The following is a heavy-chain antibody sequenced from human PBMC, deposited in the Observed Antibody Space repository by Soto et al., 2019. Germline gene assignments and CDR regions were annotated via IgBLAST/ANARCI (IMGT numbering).Heavy chain of an antibody. D-gene: IGHD3-10*01. CDR1: GGASRSYY. Sequence: ETLSLPCSVSGGASRSYYWSWIRQPPGKGLEWIGYIYYSGSTNYNPSLKSRVTISVDTSKNQFSLKLSSVTAADTAVYYCARVPSVYYYGSGSYMDVWGQGTTVTVSS. V-gene: IGHV4-59*01. J-gene: IGHJ6*02. CDR3: ARVPSVYYYGSGSYMDV. CDR2: IYYSGST.